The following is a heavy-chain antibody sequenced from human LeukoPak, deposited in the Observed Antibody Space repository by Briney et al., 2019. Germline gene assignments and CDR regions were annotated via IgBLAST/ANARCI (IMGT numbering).Heavy chain of an antibody. CDR1: GFAFSSNG. J-gene: IGHJ4*02. V-gene: IGHV3-30*02. CDR3: AKGYAVVVVPAAIGFFDY. D-gene: IGHD2-2*02. Sequence: PGGSLRLSCAASGFAFSSNGMHWVRQAPGKGLEWVAFIRYDGSNKYYADSVKGRFTISRDNSKTTLYLQMNSLRAEDTAVYYCAKGYAVVVVPAAIGFFDYWGQGTLVTVSS. CDR2: IRYDGSNK.